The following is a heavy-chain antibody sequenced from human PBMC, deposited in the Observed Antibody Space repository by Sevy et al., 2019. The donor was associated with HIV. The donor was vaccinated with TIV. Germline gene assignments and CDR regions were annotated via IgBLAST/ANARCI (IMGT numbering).Heavy chain of an antibody. CDR1: GFTFSNYA. CDR3: ARGLYYDSSGYYWLAFDY. Sequence: SGCLRLSCAASGFTFSNYAMNWVRQAPGKGLERVSAVSGSGGTTYYADSVKGRFTISRDNSKNTLFLQMNSLRAEDTAIYYCARGLYYDSSGYYWLAFDYWGQGTLVIVSS. D-gene: IGHD3-22*01. J-gene: IGHJ4*02. CDR2: VSGSGGTT. V-gene: IGHV3-23*01.